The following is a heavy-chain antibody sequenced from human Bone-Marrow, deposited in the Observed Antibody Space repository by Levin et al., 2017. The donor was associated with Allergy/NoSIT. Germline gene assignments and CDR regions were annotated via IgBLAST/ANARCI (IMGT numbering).Heavy chain of an antibody. V-gene: IGHV3-7*01. CDR1: GFTFSSYW. D-gene: IGHD5-18*01. J-gene: IGHJ6*02. Sequence: GVSLRLSCAASGFTFSSYWMSWVRQAPGKGLEWVANIKQDGSEKYYVDSVKGRFTISRDNAKKSVYLQMNSLRAEDTAVYYCAGVDKAPYYYYGMDVWGQGTTVTVSS. CDR3: AGVDKAPYYYYGMDV. CDR2: IKQDGSEK.